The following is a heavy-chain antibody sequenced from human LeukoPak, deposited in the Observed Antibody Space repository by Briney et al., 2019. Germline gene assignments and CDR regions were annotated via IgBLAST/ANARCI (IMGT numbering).Heavy chain of an antibody. D-gene: IGHD3-3*01. V-gene: IGHV1-69*06. CDR3: ARNHNYTDHYNHMDV. J-gene: IGHJ6*03. Sequence: SVKVCCKASGGTYSYFAITWVRQAPGQGLEWMGGIIPLFGSSNYTHKFKGRVTFTADKSTNTVYMHLSSLRFEDTAVYYCARNHNYTDHYNHMDVWGRGTAITVSS. CDR2: IIPLFGSS. CDR1: GGTYSYFA.